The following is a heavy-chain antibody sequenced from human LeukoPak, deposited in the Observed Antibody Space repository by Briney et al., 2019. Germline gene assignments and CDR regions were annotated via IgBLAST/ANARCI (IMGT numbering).Heavy chain of an antibody. CDR2: TSYDGSNK. CDR3: AKVWATHAMADAFDI. CDR1: GFTFSSYG. Sequence: GRSLRLSCAASGFTFSSYGMHWVRQAPGKGLEWVAVTSYDGSNKYYADSVKGRFTISRDNSKNTLYLQMNSLRAEDTAVYYCAKVWATHAMADAFDIWGQGTMVTVSS. D-gene: IGHD5-18*01. V-gene: IGHV3-30*18. J-gene: IGHJ3*02.